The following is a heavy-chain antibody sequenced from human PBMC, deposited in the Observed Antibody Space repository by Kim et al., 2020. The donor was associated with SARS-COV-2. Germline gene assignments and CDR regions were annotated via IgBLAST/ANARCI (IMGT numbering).Heavy chain of an antibody. CDR2: IYYSGST. V-gene: IGHV4-31*03. D-gene: IGHD3-10*01. CDR3: ARDRKVRGVMYYYYYYGMDV. J-gene: IGHJ6*02. CDR1: GGSISSGGYY. Sequence: SETLSLTCTVSGGSISSGGYYWSWIRQHPGKGLEWIGYIYYSGSTYYNPSLKSRVTISVDTSKNQFSLKLSSVTAADTAVYYCARDRKVRGVMYYYYYYGMDVWGQGTTVTVSS.